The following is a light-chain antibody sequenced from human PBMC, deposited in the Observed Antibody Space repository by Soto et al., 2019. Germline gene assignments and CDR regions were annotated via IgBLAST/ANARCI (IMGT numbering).Light chain of an antibody. Sequence: EIVLTQSPGTLSLSPGERGTLSCRASQRFGSSNLAWYQQKPGQAPRLLIYSTSSRATGIPDRFSGSGSGTDFTLTISSLEPEDIAVYYCQQRSNWRVTFGGGTKVDIK. CDR1: QRFGSSN. CDR2: STS. V-gene: IGKV3D-20*02. J-gene: IGKJ4*01. CDR3: QQRSNWRVT.